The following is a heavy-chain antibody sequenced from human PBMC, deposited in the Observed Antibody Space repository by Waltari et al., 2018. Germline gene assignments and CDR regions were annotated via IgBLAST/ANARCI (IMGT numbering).Heavy chain of an antibody. V-gene: IGHV4-59*13. CDR2: IFYSGNT. J-gene: IGHJ4*02. D-gene: IGHD3-16*01. Sequence: QVQLQESGPGLVKPSETMSLPCTVSGGSISSYYWSWIRQPPGKGLEWIGYIFYSGNTNYNPSLKSRVTILVDTSKNQFSLKLSSVTAADTAVYYCARQDLGDDCFFCFDSWGQGTLLTVSS. CDR3: ARQDLGDDCFFCFDS. CDR1: GGSISSYY.